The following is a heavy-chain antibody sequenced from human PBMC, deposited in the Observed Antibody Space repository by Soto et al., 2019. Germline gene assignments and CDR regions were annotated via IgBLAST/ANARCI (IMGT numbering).Heavy chain of an antibody. CDR1: GYTFTGSY. CDR3: ARGGLRYSSYYYYYMDV. D-gene: IGHD3-9*01. V-gene: IGHV1-2*04. Sequence: ASVKVSCKASGYTFTGSYMHWVRQAPGQGLEWMGWINPNSGGTNYAQKFQGWVTMTRDTSISTAYMELSRLRSDDTAVYYCARGGLRYSSYYYYYMDVWGKGTTVTVSS. J-gene: IGHJ6*03. CDR2: INPNSGGT.